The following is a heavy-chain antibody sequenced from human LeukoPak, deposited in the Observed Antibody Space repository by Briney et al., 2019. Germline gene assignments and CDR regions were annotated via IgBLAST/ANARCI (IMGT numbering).Heavy chain of an antibody. CDR3: AKGRGYCSGASCAGTAFDI. V-gene: IGHV3-23*01. D-gene: IGHD2-15*01. CDR2: ISGSGTGT. CDR1: GYTFSTYA. J-gene: IGHJ3*02. Sequence: GGSLRLSCAASGYTFSTYAMNWVRQAPGQGLEWVSVISGSGTGTYYADYVKGRFTISRDNSNNTVHLQMNSLRAEDTALYYCAKGRGYCSGASCAGTAFDIWGQGTMVTVSS.